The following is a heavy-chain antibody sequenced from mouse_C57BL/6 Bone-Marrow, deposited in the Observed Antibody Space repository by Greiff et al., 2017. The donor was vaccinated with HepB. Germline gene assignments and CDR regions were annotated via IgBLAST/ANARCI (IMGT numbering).Heavy chain of an antibody. V-gene: IGHV1-61*01. CDR2: IYPSDSET. CDR1: GYTFTSYW. Sequence: VQLQQPGAELVRPGSSVKLSCKASGYTFTSYWMDWVKQRPGQGLEWIGNIYPSDSETHYNQKFKDKATLTVDKSSSTAYMQLSSLTSEDSAVYYCARFYYSNYSYAMDYWGQGTSGTVSS. J-gene: IGHJ4*01. CDR3: ARFYYSNYSYAMDY. D-gene: IGHD2-5*01.